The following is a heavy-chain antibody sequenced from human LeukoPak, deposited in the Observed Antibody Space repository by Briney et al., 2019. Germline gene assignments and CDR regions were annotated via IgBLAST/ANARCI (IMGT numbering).Heavy chain of an antibody. CDR3: ARGGHCSSTSCDDAFDI. V-gene: IGHV1-69*05. Sequence: SVKVSCKASGGAFSSYAISWVRQAPGQGLEWMGGIIPIFGTANYAQKFQGRVTITTDESTSTAYMELSSLRSEDTAVYYCARGGHCSSTSCDDAFDIWGQGTMVTVSS. CDR2: IIPIFGTA. CDR1: GGAFSSYA. D-gene: IGHD2-2*01. J-gene: IGHJ3*02.